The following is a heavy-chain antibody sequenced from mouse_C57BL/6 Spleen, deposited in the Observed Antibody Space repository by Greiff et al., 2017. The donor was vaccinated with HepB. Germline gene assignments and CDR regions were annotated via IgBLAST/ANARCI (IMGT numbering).Heavy chain of an antibody. CDR2: IDPENGDT. CDR1: GFNIKDDY. Sequence: EVQLVESGAELVRPGASVKLSCTASGFNIKDDYMHWVKQRPEQGLEWIGWIDPENGDTEYASKFQGKATITADTSSNTAYLQLSSLTSEDTAVYYCTTLGTTVVEDYWGQGTTLTVSS. V-gene: IGHV14-4*01. J-gene: IGHJ2*01. CDR3: TTLGTTVVEDY. D-gene: IGHD1-1*01.